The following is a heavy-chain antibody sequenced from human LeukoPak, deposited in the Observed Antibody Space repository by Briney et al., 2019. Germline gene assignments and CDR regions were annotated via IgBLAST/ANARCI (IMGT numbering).Heavy chain of an antibody. CDR3: AREPAPGYYDSSGYYSASHFPDY. CDR2: INPSGGST. CDR1: GYTFTSYY. V-gene: IGHV1-46*01. D-gene: IGHD3-22*01. Sequence: ASVKVSCKASGYTFTSYYMHWVRQAPGQGLEWMGIINPSGGSTSYAQKFQGRVTMTRDTSTSTVYMELSSLRSEDTAVYYCAREPAPGYYDSSGYYSASHFPDYWGQGTLVTVSS. J-gene: IGHJ4*02.